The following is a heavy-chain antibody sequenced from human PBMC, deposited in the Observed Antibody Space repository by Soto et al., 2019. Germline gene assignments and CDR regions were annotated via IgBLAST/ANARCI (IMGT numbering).Heavy chain of an antibody. CDR1: GCTFDDNA. CDR3: AISQDRGGRTTFIY. J-gene: IGHJ4*02. D-gene: IGHD3-16*01. V-gene: IGHV3-9*01. Sequence: SLRRACSVSGCTFDDNAMHWVRQAAEKGLEWVSGINWKSDIGYADSVKGRFTISRDNAENSLYLQMNSLRAEDTALYYCAISQDRGGRTTFIYWGQGTPVTVSS. CDR2: INWKSDI.